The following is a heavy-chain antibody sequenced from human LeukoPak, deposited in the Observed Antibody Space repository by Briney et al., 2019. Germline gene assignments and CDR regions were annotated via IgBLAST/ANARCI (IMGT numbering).Heavy chain of an antibody. CDR3: ARAGSDYESYYFDY. J-gene: IGHJ4*02. CDR2: ISSSSSTI. V-gene: IGHV3-48*01. Sequence: GGSLRLSCAASGFTFSSYSMNWVRQAPGKGLEWVSYISSSSSTIYYADSVKGRFTISRDNAKNSLYLQMNSLRAEDTAVYYCARAGSDYESYYFDYWGQGTLVTVSS. D-gene: IGHD5-12*01. CDR1: GFTFSSYS.